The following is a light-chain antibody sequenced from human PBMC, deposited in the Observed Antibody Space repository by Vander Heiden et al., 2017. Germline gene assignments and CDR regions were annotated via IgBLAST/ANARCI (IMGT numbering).Light chain of an antibody. CDR1: QSISSY. J-gene: IGKJ4*01. V-gene: IGKV1-39*01. Sequence: DIQMTQSPSSLSASVGDRVTITCRASQSISSYLHWYQQKPGKAPQLLISAASSFQSAVPSEFSSSGSGTNFTLTISSLQPEDFATYYCQQSYSTPLTFGGGTKVEIK. CDR2: AAS. CDR3: QQSYSTPLT.